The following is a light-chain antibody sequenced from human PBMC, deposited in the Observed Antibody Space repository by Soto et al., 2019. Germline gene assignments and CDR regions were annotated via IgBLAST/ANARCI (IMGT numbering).Light chain of an antibody. CDR2: GVS. CDR3: QRYNNWPLT. CDR1: QSVRSD. Sequence: EIVMTQSPATLSVSPGEGDTLSCRASQSVRSDLAWYQHKPGLAPRLLIYGVSTRATGIPVRFSGSGSGTEFTLSISSLQSEDSAIYYCQRYNNWPLTFGGGTKV. J-gene: IGKJ4*01. V-gene: IGKV3-15*01.